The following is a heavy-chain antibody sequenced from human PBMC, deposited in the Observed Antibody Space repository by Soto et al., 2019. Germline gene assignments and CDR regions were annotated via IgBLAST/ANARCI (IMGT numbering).Heavy chain of an antibody. J-gene: IGHJ3*02. CDR3: ARHDYGDYDEAFDI. CDR2: INHSGST. CDR1: GGSFSGYY. V-gene: IGHV4-34*01. Sequence: SETLSLTCAVYGGSFSGYYWSWIRQPPGKGLEWIGEINHSGSTNYNPSLKSRVTISVDTSKNQFSLKLSPVTAADTAVYYCARHDYGDYDEAFDIWGQGTMVTV. D-gene: IGHD4-17*01.